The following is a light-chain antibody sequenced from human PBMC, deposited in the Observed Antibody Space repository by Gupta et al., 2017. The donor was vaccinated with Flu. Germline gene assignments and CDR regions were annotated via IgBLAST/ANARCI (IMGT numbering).Light chain of an antibody. CDR1: QSLLHSNGYNY. Sequence: DIVMTQSPLSLPVTPGEPASISCKSSQSLLHSNGYNYLDWYLQKPGQSPQLLIYLGSNRASGVPDRFSGSGSGTDFTLKISMVEAEDVGVYYCMQALQTPWTFGQGTKVEIK. CDR3: MQALQTPWT. CDR2: LGS. V-gene: IGKV2-28*01. J-gene: IGKJ1*01.